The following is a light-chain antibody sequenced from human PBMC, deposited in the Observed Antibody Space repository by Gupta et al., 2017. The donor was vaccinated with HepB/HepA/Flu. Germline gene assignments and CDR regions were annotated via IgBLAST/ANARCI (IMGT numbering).Light chain of an antibody. J-gene: IGKJ3*01. CDR1: QDISNY. CDR2: DAS. CDR3: QQYDVFPPFT. Sequence: DIQMTQSPSSLSASVGDRVTITCQANQDISNYLNWYQQKPGKAPKLLIYDASTLEIGVPSRFSGSGSGTDFARTISSVQPEDFATYFWQQYDVFPPFTFGPGTKVDVK. V-gene: IGKV1-33*01.